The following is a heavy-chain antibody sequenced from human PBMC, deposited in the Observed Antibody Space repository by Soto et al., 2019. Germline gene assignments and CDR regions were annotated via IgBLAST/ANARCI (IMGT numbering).Heavy chain of an antibody. Sequence: SETLSLTCAVYGGSFSGYYWSWIRQPPGKGLEWIGEINHSGITNYNPSLKSRVTISVDTSKNQFSLKLSSVTAADTAVYYCARGWGCSSTSCYRRVYYGMDVWGQGSTITFSS. CDR1: GGSFSGYY. CDR3: ARGWGCSSTSCYRRVYYGMDV. V-gene: IGHV4-34*01. J-gene: IGHJ6*02. D-gene: IGHD2-2*01. CDR2: INHSGIT.